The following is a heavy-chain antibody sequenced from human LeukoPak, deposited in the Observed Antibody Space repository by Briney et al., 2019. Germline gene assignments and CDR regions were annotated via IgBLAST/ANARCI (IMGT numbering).Heavy chain of an antibody. CDR3: ARHRLGYSYGPFDY. D-gene: IGHD5-18*01. V-gene: IGHV4-4*07. CDR2: IYTSGST. Sequence: SETLSLTCTVSGGSISSYYWSWIRQPAGKGLEWIGRIYTSGSTNYNPSLKSRVTISVDTSKNQFSLKLSSVTAADTAVYYCARHRLGYSYGPFDYWGQGTLVTVSS. CDR1: GGSISSYY. J-gene: IGHJ4*02.